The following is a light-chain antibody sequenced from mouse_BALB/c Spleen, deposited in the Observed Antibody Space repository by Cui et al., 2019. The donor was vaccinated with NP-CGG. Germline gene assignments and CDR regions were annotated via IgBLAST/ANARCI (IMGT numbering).Light chain of an antibody. CDR2: GTN. V-gene: IGLV1*01. CDR1: TGAVTTSNY. J-gene: IGLJ1*01. Sequence: QAVVTQESALTTSPGEKVTPTCHPKTGAVTTSNYANWVQEKPDHLFTGLIGGTNNRAPGVPARFSGSLIGDKAALTITGAQTEDEAIYFCALLYSNHWVFGGGTKLTVL. CDR3: ALLYSNHWV.